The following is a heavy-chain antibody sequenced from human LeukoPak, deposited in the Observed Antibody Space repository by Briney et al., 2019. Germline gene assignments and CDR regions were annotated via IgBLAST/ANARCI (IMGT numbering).Heavy chain of an antibody. Sequence: SVKVSCKASGGTFSSYAISWVRQAPGQGLEWMGGIIPIFGTANYAQKFQGRVTITADKSTSTAYVELSSLRSEDTAVYYCARDDSSGLDYYYYMDVWGKGTTVTVSS. CDR2: IIPIFGTA. D-gene: IGHD6-19*01. V-gene: IGHV1-69*06. CDR1: GGTFSSYA. J-gene: IGHJ6*03. CDR3: ARDDSSGLDYYYYMDV.